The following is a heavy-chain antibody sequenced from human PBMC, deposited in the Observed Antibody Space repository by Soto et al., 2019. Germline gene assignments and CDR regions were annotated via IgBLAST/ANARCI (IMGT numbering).Heavy chain of an antibody. CDR1: GYNFPTYW. J-gene: IGHJ4*02. CDR3: AVQDQPPPSSPHC. CDR2: MDPSDSET. D-gene: IGHD2-2*01. Sequence: GESLRIPCKAYGYNFPTYWIGWVRQMPGKGLEWMGIMDPSDSETRYSPSFQGQVTISADKSITTAYLQWCSLQASDTAMYFCAVQDQPPPSSPHCCGPGTLVTVSS. V-gene: IGHV5-51*01.